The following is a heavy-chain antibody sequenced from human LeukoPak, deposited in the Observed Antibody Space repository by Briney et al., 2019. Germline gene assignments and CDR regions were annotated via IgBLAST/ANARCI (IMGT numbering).Heavy chain of an antibody. Sequence: ASVKVSCKASGYTFTGYYMHWVRPAPGQGLEWMGWINPNSGGTNYAQKFQGRVTMTRDTSICTAYMELSRLRSDDTAVYYCARSFRHRGGYYFDYWGQGTLVTVSS. CDR3: ARSFRHRGGYYFDY. CDR2: INPNSGGT. V-gene: IGHV1-2*02. J-gene: IGHJ4*02. D-gene: IGHD3-10*01. CDR1: GYTFTGYY.